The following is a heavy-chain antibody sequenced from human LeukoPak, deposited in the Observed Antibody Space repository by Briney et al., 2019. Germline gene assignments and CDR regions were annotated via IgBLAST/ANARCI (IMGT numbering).Heavy chain of an antibody. Sequence: GGSLRLSCAASGFTFSTYSMNWVRQAPGKGLEWLSYISSTGHTIYSADSVKGRFTISRDNAKNSLFLQMNSLRDEDTSVYYCARDTDTAGTFDYWGQGTLVTVSS. CDR3: ARDTDTAGTFDY. CDR2: ISSTGHTI. V-gene: IGHV3-48*02. J-gene: IGHJ4*02. CDR1: GFTFSTYS. D-gene: IGHD5-18*01.